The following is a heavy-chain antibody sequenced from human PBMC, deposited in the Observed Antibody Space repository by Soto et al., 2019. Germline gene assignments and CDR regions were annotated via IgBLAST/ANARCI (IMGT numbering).Heavy chain of an antibody. Sequence: GGSLRLSCAASGFTFDDYAMHWVRQAPGKGLEWVSLISWDGGSTYYADSVKGRFTISRDNSKNSLYLQMNSLRAEDTALYYCAKVGAARGDYYDGMDVWGQGTTVTVSS. CDR1: GFTFDDYA. CDR3: AKVGAARGDYYDGMDV. J-gene: IGHJ6*02. D-gene: IGHD1-26*01. CDR2: ISWDGGST. V-gene: IGHV3-43D*03.